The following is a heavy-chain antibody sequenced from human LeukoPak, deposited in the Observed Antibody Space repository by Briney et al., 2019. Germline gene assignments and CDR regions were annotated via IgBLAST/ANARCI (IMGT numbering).Heavy chain of an antibody. V-gene: IGHV3-21*01. D-gene: IGHD3-9*01. CDR1: GFTFSSYS. Sequence: PGGALRLSCAASGFTFSSYSMNWVRQAPGKGLEGVSSISSSSSYIYYADSVKGRFPISTHNAKNSLYLQMNTLRAEHTAVSYCAALRYPPDWGQGTLVTVSS. CDR3: AALRYPPD. CDR2: ISSSSSYI. J-gene: IGHJ4*02.